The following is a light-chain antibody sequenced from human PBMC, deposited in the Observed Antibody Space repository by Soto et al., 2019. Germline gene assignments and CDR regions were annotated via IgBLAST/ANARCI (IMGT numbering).Light chain of an antibody. J-gene: IGKJ2*01. V-gene: IGKV3-11*01. CDR3: QQLNNYPVYT. CDR2: DAS. Sequence: EIVLTQSPDTLSLSPGERATLSCRASRSVDNYLAWYQQRPGQAPRLLIYDASNRASGIPARFSGSGSGTDFTLTISSLEPEDFAVYYCQQLNNYPVYTFGQETKLEMK. CDR1: RSVDNY.